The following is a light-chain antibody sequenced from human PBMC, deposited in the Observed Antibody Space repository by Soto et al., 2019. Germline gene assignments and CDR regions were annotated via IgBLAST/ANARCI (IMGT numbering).Light chain of an antibody. J-gene: IGKJ1*01. CDR1: QSVSNNY. CDR3: QQYGSSPAT. V-gene: IGKV3-20*01. CDR2: GAS. Sequence: EIVLTQSPGTLSLSLGESATLSCRASQSVSNNYLAWYQQKPGQAPRLLIYGASSRATGITDRFSGRGSGRDYTLTNSRLEPEDFVVYYCQQYGSSPATFGQGTKMEIK.